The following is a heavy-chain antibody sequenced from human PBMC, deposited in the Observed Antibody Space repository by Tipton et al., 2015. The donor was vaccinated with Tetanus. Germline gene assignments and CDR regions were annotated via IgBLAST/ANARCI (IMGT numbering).Heavy chain of an antibody. CDR1: GGSISSGDYY. Sequence: TLSLTCTVSGGSISSGDYYWSWIRQPPGKGLEWIGYIYYSGSTNYNPSLKSRVTISVDTSKNQFSLKLSSVTAADTAVYYCARGGFGEFPDYWGQGTLVTVSS. J-gene: IGHJ4*02. CDR3: ARGGFGEFPDY. CDR2: IYYSGST. D-gene: IGHD3-10*01. V-gene: IGHV4-61*08.